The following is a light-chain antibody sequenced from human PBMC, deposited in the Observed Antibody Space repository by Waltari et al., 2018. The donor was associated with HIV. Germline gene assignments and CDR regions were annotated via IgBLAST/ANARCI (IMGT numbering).Light chain of an antibody. J-gene: IGLJ1*01. CDR3: ASWDDSLKAYI. CDR2: SNY. Sequence: QSVLTQPPSASGTPGQRVSISCSGTNSNIGSNTVKWYQQVPGSAPKVVMYSNYHRPSVVPDRFSGAKSGTSASLAISGVQSGDEADYYCASWDDSLKAYIFGTGTKVTVL. V-gene: IGLV1-44*01. CDR1: NSNIGSNT.